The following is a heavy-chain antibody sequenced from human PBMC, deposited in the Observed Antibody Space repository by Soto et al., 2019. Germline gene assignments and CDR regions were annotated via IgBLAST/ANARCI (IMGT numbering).Heavy chain of an antibody. D-gene: IGHD6-19*01. J-gene: IGHJ4*02. CDR1: GFTFSNAW. Sequence: EVQLVESGGGLVKPGGSLRLSCAASGFTFSNAWMSWVRQAPGKGLEWVGRIKSKTDGGTTDYAAPVKGRFTISRDDSKNTLYLQMNSLKTEDTAVYYCTTDFSRVWQWLVRNFDYWGQGTLVTVSS. V-gene: IGHV3-15*01. CDR3: TTDFSRVWQWLVRNFDY. CDR2: IKSKTDGGTT.